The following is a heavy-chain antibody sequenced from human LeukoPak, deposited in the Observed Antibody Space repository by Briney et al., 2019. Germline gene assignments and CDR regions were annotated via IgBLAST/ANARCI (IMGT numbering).Heavy chain of an antibody. D-gene: IGHD3-10*01. Sequence: GGSLRLSCTASGFTFSSFWMHWVRQAPGKGPVWVSRIDSDGSSTTYADSVKGRFTISRDNAKNTLYLQMNSLRVEDTAVYYCARDGQNGSPYATDVWGQGTTVTVSS. V-gene: IGHV3-74*01. CDR3: ARDGQNGSPYATDV. CDR2: IDSDGSST. CDR1: GFTFSSFW. J-gene: IGHJ6*02.